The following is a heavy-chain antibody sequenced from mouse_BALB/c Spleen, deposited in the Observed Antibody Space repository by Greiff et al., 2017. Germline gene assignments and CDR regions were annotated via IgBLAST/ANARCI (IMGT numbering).Heavy chain of an antibody. V-gene: IGHV5-4*02. CDR3: ASYDYAWFAY. CDR2: ISDGGSYT. CDR1: GFTFSDYY. D-gene: IGHD2-4*01. Sequence: EVKLVESGGGLVKPGGSLKLSCAASGFTFSDYYMYWVRQTPEQRLEWVATISDGGSYTYYPDSVKGRFTISRDNAKNNLYLQMSSLKSEDTAMYYCASYDYAWFAYWGQGTLVTVSA. J-gene: IGHJ3*01.